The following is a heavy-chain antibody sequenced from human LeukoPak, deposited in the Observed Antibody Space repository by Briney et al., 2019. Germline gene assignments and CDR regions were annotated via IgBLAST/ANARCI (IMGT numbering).Heavy chain of an antibody. CDR1: GFSFSSYT. Sequence: GGSLRLSCAASGFSFSSYTMNWVRQAPGKGLEWVSSITSGSSYIYYADSVKGRFTTSRDNARNSLYLQMNSLRAEDTAVYYCARVVRGDAYNYDYWGRGTLVTVSS. CDR3: ARVVRGDAYNYDY. V-gene: IGHV3-21*01. D-gene: IGHD5-24*01. J-gene: IGHJ4*02. CDR2: ITSGSSYI.